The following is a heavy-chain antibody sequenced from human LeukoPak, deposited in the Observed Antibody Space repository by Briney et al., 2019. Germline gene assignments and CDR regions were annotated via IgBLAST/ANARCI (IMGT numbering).Heavy chain of an antibody. V-gene: IGHV3-21*05. D-gene: IGHD3-16*01. CDR2: ISSSSSYI. CDR1: GFTFSSYS. J-gene: IGHJ3*02. Sequence: GGSLRLSCAASGFTFSSYSMNWVRQAPGKGLEWVSYISSSSSYIYYADSVKGRFTISRDNAKNSLYLQMNSLRAEDTAVYYCARDWGEGAFDIWGQGTMVTVSS. CDR3: ARDWGEGAFDI.